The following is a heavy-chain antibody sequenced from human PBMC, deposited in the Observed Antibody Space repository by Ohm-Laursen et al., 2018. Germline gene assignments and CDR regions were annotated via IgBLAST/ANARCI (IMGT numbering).Heavy chain of an antibody. CDR3: AKGTTDVDY. Sequence: SLRLSCAASGFIFSSFAMTWVRQAPGKGLEWVSVISGSGDDTYYTDSVKGRFTVSRDISNNTVYLHMDSLGAEDTAVYYCAKGTTDVDYWGQGTLVTVSS. D-gene: IGHD1-1*01. V-gene: IGHV3-23*01. CDR2: ISGSGDDT. J-gene: IGHJ4*02. CDR1: GFIFSSFA.